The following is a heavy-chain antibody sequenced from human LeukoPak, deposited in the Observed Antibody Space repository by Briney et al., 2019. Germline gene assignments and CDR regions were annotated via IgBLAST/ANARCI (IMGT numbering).Heavy chain of an antibody. D-gene: IGHD6-19*01. J-gene: IGHJ4*02. V-gene: IGHV3-21*01. CDR1: GFTFSNYY. CDR3: ATGVRGYNSALDY. CDR2: ISSGSSYI. Sequence: GGSLRLSCAASGFTFSNYYMNWVRQAPGKGPEWVSSISSGSSYIYYADSLKGRFTISRDNAKNSLYLQMNSLRAEDTAVYYCATGVRGYNSALDYWGQGTLVTVSP.